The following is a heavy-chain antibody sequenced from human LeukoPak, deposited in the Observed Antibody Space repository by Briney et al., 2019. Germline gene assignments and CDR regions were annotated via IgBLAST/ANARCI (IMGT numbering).Heavy chain of an antibody. J-gene: IGHJ4*02. CDR1: GFTFTNYW. D-gene: IGHD3-22*01. CDR2: IYAGGST. V-gene: IGHV3-53*01. CDR3: ASWTYYYHSSGYY. Sequence: TGGSLRLSCAASGFTFTNYWMSWVRQAPGKGLEWVSVIYAGGSTYYADSVKGRFTISRDNSKNTLYLQMNSLRAEDTAVYYCASWTYYYHSSGYYWGQGTLVTVSS.